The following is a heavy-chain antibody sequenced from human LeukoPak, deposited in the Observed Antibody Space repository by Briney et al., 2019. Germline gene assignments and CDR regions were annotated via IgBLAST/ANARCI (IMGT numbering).Heavy chain of an antibody. V-gene: IGHV4-4*07. J-gene: IGHJ3*02. CDR2: IYTSGST. D-gene: IGHD3-10*01. CDR3: AREEMVRAYAFDI. Sequence: SETLSLTCTVSGGSISSYYWSWIWQPAGKGLEWIGRIYTSGSTNYNPSLKSRVTMSVDTSKNQFSLKLSSVTAADTAVYYCAREEMVRAYAFDIWGQGTMVTVSS. CDR1: GGSISSYY.